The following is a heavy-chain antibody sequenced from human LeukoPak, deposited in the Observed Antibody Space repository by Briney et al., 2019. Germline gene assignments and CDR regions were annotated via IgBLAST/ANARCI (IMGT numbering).Heavy chain of an antibody. CDR2: IIPIFGTA. J-gene: IGHJ5*02. Sequence: SVKVSCKASGGTFSSYAISWVRQAPGQGLEWMGGIIPIFGTANYAQKFQGRVTITTDESTSTAYMELSSLRSGDTAVYYCARDSDPSGIGNWFDPWGQGTLVTVSS. CDR1: GGTFSSYA. D-gene: IGHD6-25*01. V-gene: IGHV1-69*05. CDR3: ARDSDPSGIGNWFDP.